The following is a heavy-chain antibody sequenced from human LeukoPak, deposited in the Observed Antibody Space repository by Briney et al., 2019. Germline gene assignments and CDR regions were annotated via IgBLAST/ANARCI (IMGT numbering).Heavy chain of an antibody. V-gene: IGHV1-2*04. CDR3: ARESRPRTYYGSGSYYKLDYYGMDV. CDR1: GYTFTGYY. Sequence: ASVKVSCKASGYTFTGYYMHWVRQAPGQGLEWMGWINPNSGGTNYAQKFQGWVTMTRDTSISTAYMELSRLRSDDTAVYYCARESRPRTYYGSGSYYKLDYYGMDVWGQGTTVTVSS. J-gene: IGHJ6*02. D-gene: IGHD3-10*01. CDR2: INPNSGGT.